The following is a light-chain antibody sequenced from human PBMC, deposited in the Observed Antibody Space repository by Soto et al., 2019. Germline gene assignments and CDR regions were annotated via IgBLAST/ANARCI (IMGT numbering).Light chain of an antibody. J-gene: IGKJ4*01. Sequence: DIQRTQSPSSVSASVVDIVTITFRACQGISSWLAWYQQKPGKAPKVLIYATSRLQSGVPSRFRGSGSGTDFTLTISSLQPEDFETYFCQQTNSFPLTFGGGTKVDIK. CDR2: ATS. V-gene: IGKV1D-12*01. CDR1: QGISSW. CDR3: QQTNSFPLT.